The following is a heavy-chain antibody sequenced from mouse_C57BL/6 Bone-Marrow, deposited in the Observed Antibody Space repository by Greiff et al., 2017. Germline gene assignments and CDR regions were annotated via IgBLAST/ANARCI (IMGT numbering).Heavy chain of an antibody. CDR1: GYTFTSYW. CDR3: SGTTRGNYAMDY. D-gene: IGHD1-1*01. Sequence: QVQLQQPGAELVRPGSSVKLSCKASGYTFTSYWMHWVKQRPIQGLEWIGNIDPSDSETHYNQKFKDKATLTVDKSSSTAYMQLSSLTSEDSAVYYCSGTTRGNYAMDYWGQGTSVTVSS. V-gene: IGHV1-52*01. CDR2: IDPSDSET. J-gene: IGHJ4*01.